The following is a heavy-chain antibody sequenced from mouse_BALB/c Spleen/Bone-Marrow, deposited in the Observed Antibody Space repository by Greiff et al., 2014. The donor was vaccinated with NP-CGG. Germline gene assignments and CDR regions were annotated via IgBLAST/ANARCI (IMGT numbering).Heavy chain of an antibody. V-gene: IGHV1-7*01. CDR2: INPNTDYT. CDR3: ARKGLGLAMDY. Sequence: VQLVESGAELAKPGASVKMSCKASGYTFSSYWMHWVKQRPGQGLEWIGYINPNTDYTEYNQKFKDKATLTADKSSSTAYMQLSSLTSEDSAVYYCARKGLGLAMDYWGQGTSVTVSS. J-gene: IGHJ4*01. CDR1: GYTFSSYW. D-gene: IGHD4-1*01.